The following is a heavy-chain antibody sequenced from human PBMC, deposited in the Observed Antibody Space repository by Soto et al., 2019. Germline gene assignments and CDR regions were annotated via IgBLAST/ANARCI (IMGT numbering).Heavy chain of an antibody. CDR3: AREGLVVYGMDV. V-gene: IGHV1-46*01. CDR1: GYTFTSYY. Sequence: GASVKVSCKASGYTFTSYYMHWVRQAPGQGLEWMGIINPSGGSTSYAQKFQGRVTMTRDTPTSTVYMELSSLRSEDTAVYYCAREGLVVYGMDVWGQGTTVTVSS. CDR2: INPSGGST. J-gene: IGHJ6*02. D-gene: IGHD2-15*01.